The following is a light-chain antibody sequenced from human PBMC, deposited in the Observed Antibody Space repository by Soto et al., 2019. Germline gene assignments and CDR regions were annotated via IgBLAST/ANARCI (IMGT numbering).Light chain of an antibody. Sequence: DIQLTQSPSFLSASVGDRVTVTCRASQDIGSDLAWYQQKPGTAPKVLIYEASSLQSGVPSRFGGSGSGTEFTLTISSLQPEDFEPYFCQQLDSYPRTFGQGTKLEIK. J-gene: IGKJ2*02. CDR3: QQLDSYPRT. CDR1: QDIGSD. V-gene: IGKV1-9*01. CDR2: EAS.